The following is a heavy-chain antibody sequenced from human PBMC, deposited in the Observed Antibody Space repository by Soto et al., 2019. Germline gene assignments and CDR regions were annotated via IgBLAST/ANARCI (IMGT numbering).Heavy chain of an antibody. CDR3: ARSARPIKVLINYGMDV. CDR1: GGTFSSYA. Sequence: QVQLVQSGAEVKKPGSSVKVSCKASGGTFSSYAISWVRQAPGQGLEWMGGIIPIFGTANYAQKFQGRVTITADESTSTAYMELSSLRSEDTAVYYCARSARPIKVLINYGMDVWGQGTTVTVSS. J-gene: IGHJ6*02. D-gene: IGHD2-8*01. V-gene: IGHV1-69*01. CDR2: IIPIFGTA.